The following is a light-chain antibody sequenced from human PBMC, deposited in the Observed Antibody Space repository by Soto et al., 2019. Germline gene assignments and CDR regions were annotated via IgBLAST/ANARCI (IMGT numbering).Light chain of an antibody. V-gene: IGKV1-39*01. Sequence: DIQMTQSPSSRSACVGDRVTITCRASQSISSYLNWYQQKPGKAPKLLIYAASRLQSGVPSRFSGSGSGTAFTLTLSSLQPGDFATYYCQQRYSTLITFGQGTRLEI. CDR2: AAS. J-gene: IGKJ5*01. CDR1: QSISSY. CDR3: QQRYSTLIT.